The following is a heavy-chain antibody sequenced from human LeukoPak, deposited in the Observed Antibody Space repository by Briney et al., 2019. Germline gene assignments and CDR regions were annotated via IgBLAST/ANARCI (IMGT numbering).Heavy chain of an antibody. V-gene: IGHV3-11*04. Sequence: GGSLRLSCAASGFTFSDYYMSWIRQAPGKGMEWVSHISSSGSTIYYAGSVKGRFTISRDNAKNSLYLQMNSLRAEDTAVYYCARTYKNYYYYMDVWGKGTTVTVSS. CDR3: ARTYKNYYYYMDV. CDR2: ISSSGSTI. J-gene: IGHJ6*03. CDR1: GFTFSDYY. D-gene: IGHD1-1*01.